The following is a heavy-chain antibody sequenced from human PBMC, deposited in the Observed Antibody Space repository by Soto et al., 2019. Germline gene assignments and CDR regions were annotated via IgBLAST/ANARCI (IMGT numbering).Heavy chain of an antibody. Sequence: GGSLRLSCVASGFDFNTYSMNWVRQAPGKGLEWLAFINGRGNTIYYADSVKGRLTVSRDNAKSSFYLQMNSLRAEDTAVYYCAKSLTYYDFWSGYTGHYGMDVWGQGTTVTVSS. CDR3: AKSLTYYDFWSGYTGHYGMDV. D-gene: IGHD3-3*01. CDR1: GFDFNTYS. V-gene: IGHV3-48*01. J-gene: IGHJ6*02. CDR2: INGRGNTI.